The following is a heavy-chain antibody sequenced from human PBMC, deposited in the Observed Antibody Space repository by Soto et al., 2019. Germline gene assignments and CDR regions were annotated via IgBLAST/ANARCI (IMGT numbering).Heavy chain of an antibody. D-gene: IGHD5-18*01. Sequence: GGSLRLSCAASGFTVSSYGIHWVRQPPGKGLEWVAVISYDGSHKFYADSVKGRFTLSRDVSEGTLYLQMNSLRSEDTAVYYCASTKNSYGLSYFDYWGQGTLVTVSS. CDR3: ASTKNSYGLSYFDY. J-gene: IGHJ4*02. V-gene: IGHV3-30*03. CDR2: ISYDGSHK. CDR1: GFTVSSYG.